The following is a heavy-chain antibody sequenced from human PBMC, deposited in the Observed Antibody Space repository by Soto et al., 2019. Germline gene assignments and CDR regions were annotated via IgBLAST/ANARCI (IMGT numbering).Heavy chain of an antibody. Sequence: ESGGGVVQPGGSLRLSCTTSGFTFNTYGMHWVRQAPGKGLEWVAIIWYDGSNKYYADSVKGRFTISRDNSRNTLYLQMNRLRAEDTALYYCARADCTGAYCYSWPFNYGVDVWGQGTTVTVSS. CDR2: IWYDGSNK. CDR3: ARADCTGAYCYSWPFNYGVDV. D-gene: IGHD2-15*01. J-gene: IGHJ6*02. V-gene: IGHV3-33*08. CDR1: GFTFNTYG.